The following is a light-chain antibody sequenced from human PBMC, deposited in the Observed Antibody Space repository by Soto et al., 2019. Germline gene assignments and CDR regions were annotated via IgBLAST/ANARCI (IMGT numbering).Light chain of an antibody. CDR3: CSYAGSSTFVV. CDR1: SSDVGSYNL. V-gene: IGLV2-23*03. CDR2: EGS. Sequence: QSALTQPASVSGSPGQSITISCTGTSSDVGSYNLVSWYQQHPGKAPKLMIYEGSKRPSGVSNRFSGSKSGNTASLTSSGLQAEDEADYYCCSYAGSSTFVVFGGGTTLTVL. J-gene: IGLJ2*01.